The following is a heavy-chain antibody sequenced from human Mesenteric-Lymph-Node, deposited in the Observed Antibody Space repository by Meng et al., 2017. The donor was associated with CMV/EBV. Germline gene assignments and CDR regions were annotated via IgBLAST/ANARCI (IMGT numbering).Heavy chain of an antibody. CDR1: CFPPIPIRMV. J-gene: IGHJ5*02. CDR3: ARSSGSSDWFDP. Sequence: FSCFPPIPIRMVVVWIRLPPGTALEWLALIYWDDDQRYRPSLRSRLTISKDTLKNQVVLTMTNMEPEDTATYYCARSSGSSDWFDPWGQGSLVTVSS. D-gene: IGHD3-10*01. CDR2: IYWDDDQ. V-gene: IGHV2-5*02.